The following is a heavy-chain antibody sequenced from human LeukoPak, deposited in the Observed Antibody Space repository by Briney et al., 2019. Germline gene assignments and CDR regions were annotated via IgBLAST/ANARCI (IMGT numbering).Heavy chain of an antibody. CDR1: GYTFTSYY. D-gene: IGHD2-21*01. J-gene: IGHJ4*02. CDR3: AREEFAYYSFDY. Sequence: ASVKVSCKASGYTFTSYYMHWVRQAPGQGLEWMGIINPSGGSTIYAQKFQGRVTMTRDTSTSTVYMELSSLRSEDTAVYYCAREEFAYYSFDYWGQGTLVTVSS. V-gene: IGHV1-46*01. CDR2: INPSGGST.